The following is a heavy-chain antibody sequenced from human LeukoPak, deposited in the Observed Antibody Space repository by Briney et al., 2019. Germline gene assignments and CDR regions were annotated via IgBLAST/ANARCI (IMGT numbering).Heavy chain of an antibody. CDR2: ISGSGGST. J-gene: IGHJ4*02. V-gene: IGHV3-23*01. Sequence: GGSLRLSCAASGFTFSSYAMSWVRQAPGKGLEWVSAISGSGGSTYYADSVKGWFTISRDNSKNTLYLQMNSLRAEDTAVHYCAKDLYYYDSSGYYPTFDYWGQGTLVTVSS. CDR1: GFTFSSYA. D-gene: IGHD3-22*01. CDR3: AKDLYYYDSSGYYPTFDY.